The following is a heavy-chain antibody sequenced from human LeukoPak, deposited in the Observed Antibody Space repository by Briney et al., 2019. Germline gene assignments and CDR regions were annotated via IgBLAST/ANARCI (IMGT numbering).Heavy chain of an antibody. CDR2: INPRDGGT. J-gene: IGHJ4*02. CDR3: ARGGNGLLAKDLDY. V-gene: IGHV1-2*02. CDR1: GYTFTDYY. Sequence: GASVKVSCKGSGYTFTDYYLHWVRQAPGQGLEWVGYINPRDGGTSSPPNFRGRVTMTTDASSSTVYMELSRLTSDDRAIYYCARGGNGLLAKDLDYWGQGTVVSVSS. D-gene: IGHD2-15*01.